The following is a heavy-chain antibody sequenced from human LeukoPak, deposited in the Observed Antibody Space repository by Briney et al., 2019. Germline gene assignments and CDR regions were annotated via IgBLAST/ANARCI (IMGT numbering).Heavy chain of an antibody. D-gene: IGHD6-13*01. CDR1: GFTFSSYA. CDR2: ISGSGGST. Sequence: GGSLRLSCAASGFTFSSYAMSWVRQAPGKGLEWVSAISGSGGSTYYADSVKGRFTISRDNSKNTLYLQMNSLRAEDTAVYYCAKDGDSSSWLNWFDPWGQGTLVTVSS. J-gene: IGHJ5*02. CDR3: AKDGDSSSWLNWFDP. V-gene: IGHV3-23*01.